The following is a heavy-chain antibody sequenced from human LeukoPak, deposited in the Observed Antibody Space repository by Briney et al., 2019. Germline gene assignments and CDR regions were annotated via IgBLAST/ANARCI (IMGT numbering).Heavy chain of an antibody. CDR1: GYTFTGYY. J-gene: IGHJ5*02. D-gene: IGHD2-15*01. Sequence: ASVKVSCKASGYTFTGYYMHWVRQAPGQGLEWMGWMNPNSGNTGYAQKFQGRVTMTRNTSISTAYMELSSLRSEDTAVYYCARSIVVVVAATRFEDWFDPWGQGTLVTVSS. CDR2: MNPNSGNT. CDR3: ARSIVVVVAATRFEDWFDP. V-gene: IGHV1-8*02.